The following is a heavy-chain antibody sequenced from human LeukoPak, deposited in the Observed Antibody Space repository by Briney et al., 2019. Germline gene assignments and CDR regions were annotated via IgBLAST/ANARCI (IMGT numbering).Heavy chain of an antibody. CDR3: ARANRYYYGSGDAFDI. CDR2: IGTAGDT. V-gene: IGHV3-13*01. Sequence: PRGSLRLSCAASGFTFSSYDMHWVRQATGKGLEWVSAIGTAGDTYYPGSVKGRFTISRENAKNSLYLQMNSLRAGDTAVYYCARANRYYYGSGDAFDIWGQGTMVTVSS. D-gene: IGHD3-10*01. J-gene: IGHJ3*02. CDR1: GFTFSSYD.